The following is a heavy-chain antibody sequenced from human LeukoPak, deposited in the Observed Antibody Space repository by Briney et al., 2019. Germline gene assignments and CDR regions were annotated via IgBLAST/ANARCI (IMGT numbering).Heavy chain of an antibody. CDR3: ARTGYSYGYVNAEYFQH. V-gene: IGHV1-18*01. J-gene: IGHJ1*01. CDR1: GYTFTSYG. CDR2: ISTYNGNT. D-gene: IGHD5-18*01. Sequence: ASVKVSCKASGYTFTSYGISWVRQAPGQGLEWMGWISTYNGNTNYAQKLQGRVTMTTDTSTSTAYMELRSLRSDDTAAYYCARTGYSYGYVNAEYFQHWGQGTLVTVSS.